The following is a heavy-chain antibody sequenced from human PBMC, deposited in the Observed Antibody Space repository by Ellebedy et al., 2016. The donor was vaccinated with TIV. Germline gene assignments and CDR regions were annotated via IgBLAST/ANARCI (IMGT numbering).Heavy chain of an antibody. Sequence: PGGSLRLSCAASAFGFSTYTMNWVRQASGKGLEWVSSISSSSYYIYYADSVKGRFTISRDNAKNSLYLQMNSLRVDDTAVYYCATSRARVYWGQGTLVTVSS. J-gene: IGHJ4*02. CDR2: ISSSSYYI. CDR3: ATSRARVY. V-gene: IGHV3-21*01. CDR1: AFGFSTYT.